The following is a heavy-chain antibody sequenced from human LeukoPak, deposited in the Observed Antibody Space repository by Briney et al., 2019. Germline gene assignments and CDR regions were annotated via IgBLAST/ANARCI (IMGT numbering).Heavy chain of an antibody. D-gene: IGHD4-17*01. CDR2: IVVGSGNT. CDR1: GFTFTSSA. Sequence: EASVKVSCKAPGFTFTSSAVQWVRQARGQRLEWIGWIVVGSGNTNYAQKFQERVTITRDMSTSTAYMELSSLRSEDTAVYYCAAGDYGDYYYYGMDVWGQGTTVTVSS. V-gene: IGHV1-58*01. CDR3: AAGDYGDYYYYGMDV. J-gene: IGHJ6*02.